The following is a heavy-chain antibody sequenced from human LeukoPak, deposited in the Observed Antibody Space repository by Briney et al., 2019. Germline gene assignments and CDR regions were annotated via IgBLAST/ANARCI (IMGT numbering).Heavy chain of an antibody. Sequence: PSETLSLTCTVSGGSISTSNYYWSWIRQPPGKGLEWIGEINHSGSTNYNPSLKSRVTISVDTSKNQFSLKLSSVTAADTAVYYCARDLIGYNWFDPWGQGTLVTVSS. CDR2: INHSGST. V-gene: IGHV4-39*07. CDR3: ARDLIGYNWFDP. D-gene: IGHD2-21*01. J-gene: IGHJ5*02. CDR1: GGSISTSNYY.